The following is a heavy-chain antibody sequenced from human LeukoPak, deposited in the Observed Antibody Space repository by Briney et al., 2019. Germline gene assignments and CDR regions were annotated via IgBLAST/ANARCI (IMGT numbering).Heavy chain of an antibody. J-gene: IGHJ6*02. CDR2: ISGSGDTT. V-gene: IGHV3-23*01. Sequence: GGSLRLSCAASGYTFRSYAMIWVRQAPGKGLEWVSTISGSGDTTYYADSVKGRFTISRDNSKNTLYLQMNSLRAEDTAVYYCARDRDAYSSSMDVWGQGTTVTVSS. D-gene: IGHD6-6*01. CDR1: GYTFRSYA. CDR3: ARDRDAYSSSMDV.